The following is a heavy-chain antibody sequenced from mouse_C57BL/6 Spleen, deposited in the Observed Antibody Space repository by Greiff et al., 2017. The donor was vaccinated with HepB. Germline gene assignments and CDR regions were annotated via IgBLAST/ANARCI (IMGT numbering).Heavy chain of an antibody. CDR3: ARGAYYSNYPYYYAMDY. CDR1: GYSFSSSW. Sequence: VQLQQSGPELVKPGASVKISCKASGYSFSSSWMNWVKQRPGKGLEWIGRIYPVDGDTNYNGKFKGKATLTADKSSSTAYMQLRSLTSEDSAVYFWARGAYYSNYPYYYAMDYWGQGTSVTVSS. V-gene: IGHV1-82*01. CDR2: IYPVDGDT. J-gene: IGHJ4*01. D-gene: IGHD2-5*01.